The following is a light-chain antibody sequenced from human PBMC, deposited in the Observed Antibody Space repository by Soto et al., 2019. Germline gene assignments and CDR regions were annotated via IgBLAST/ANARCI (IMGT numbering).Light chain of an antibody. CDR3: SSYAGNNNLYV. Sequence: QSVLTQPPSASGSAGQSVTISCTGTSSDVGTYNYVSWYQQHPGKAPKLMIYEVNKRPAGVPDRFSGSKSGIMASLTVSGLQAEDEADYYCSSYAGNNNLYVFGNGTKVTVL. V-gene: IGLV2-8*01. CDR1: SSDVGTYNY. J-gene: IGLJ1*01. CDR2: EVN.